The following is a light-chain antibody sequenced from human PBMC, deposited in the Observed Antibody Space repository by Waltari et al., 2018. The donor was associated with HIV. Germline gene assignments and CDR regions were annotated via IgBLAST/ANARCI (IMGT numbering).Light chain of an antibody. CDR1: QSISTY. J-gene: IGKJ4*01. Sequence: DIQMTQPPSSLSASVGDRVTITCRASQSISTYLNWYQQKPGKAPKLLIYGAFSLQSGVPSGFSGSGSGTDFTLTITSLQPEDFATYYCQQSYRIPLAFGGGTKVEL. CDR2: GAF. V-gene: IGKV1-39*01. CDR3: QQSYRIPLA.